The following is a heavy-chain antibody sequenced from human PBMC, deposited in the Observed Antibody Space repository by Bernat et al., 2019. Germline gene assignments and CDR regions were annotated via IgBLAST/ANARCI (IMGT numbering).Heavy chain of an antibody. J-gene: IGHJ4*02. Sequence: VQLEESGGGLVQPGGSLRLSCAASGFTFNTYWMSWVRQAPAKGLEWVAVISYDGSNKYYADSVKGRFTISRDNSKNTLYLQMNSLRAEDTAVYYCAKERYYGSGSYYNYWGQGTLVTVSS. CDR1: GFTFNTYW. CDR3: AKERYYGSGSYYNY. CDR2: ISYDGSNK. D-gene: IGHD3-10*01. V-gene: IGHV3-30*18.